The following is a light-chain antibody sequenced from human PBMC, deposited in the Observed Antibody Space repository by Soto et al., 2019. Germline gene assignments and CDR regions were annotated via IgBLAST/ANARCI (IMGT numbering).Light chain of an antibody. CDR1: SSDVGGYNF. CDR2: DVS. V-gene: IGLV2-14*01. J-gene: IGLJ2*01. Sequence: QSALTQPASVSGSPGQSITISCTGTSSDVGGYNFVSWYQQCPGKAPKFLIYDVSNRPSGVSNRFSGSKSANTASLTISGLQAEDEADYYCSSYTSSGTLVFGGGTKVTVL. CDR3: SSYTSSGTLV.